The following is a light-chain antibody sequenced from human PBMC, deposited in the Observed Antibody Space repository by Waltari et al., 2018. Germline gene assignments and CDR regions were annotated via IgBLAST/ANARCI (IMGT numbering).Light chain of an antibody. J-gene: IGKJ1*01. Sequence: DAQMTQSPSSLIASVGDTVTLTCRADRDIRTYLNWSQQKPGKPPKTLVFAASSRQGGGPSRFSAFGFGTEFTLTITSLRPDDSATYYCQQSYTSPRTFGQGT. CDR2: AAS. CDR1: RDIRTY. V-gene: IGKV1-39*01. CDR3: QQSYTSPRT.